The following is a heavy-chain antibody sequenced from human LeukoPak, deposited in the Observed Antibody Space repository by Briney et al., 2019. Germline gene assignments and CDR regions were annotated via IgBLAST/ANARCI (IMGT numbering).Heavy chain of an antibody. CDR1: GFTFSSYS. Sequence: GGSLRLSCAASGFTFSSYSMNWVRQAPGKGLEWVSSISSSSSYIYYADSVKGRFTISRDNAKNSLYLQMNSLRAEDTAVYYCARGEAAAGTALDYWGQGTLVTVSS. CDR2: ISSSSSYI. V-gene: IGHV3-21*01. J-gene: IGHJ4*02. D-gene: IGHD6-13*01. CDR3: ARGEAAAGTALDY.